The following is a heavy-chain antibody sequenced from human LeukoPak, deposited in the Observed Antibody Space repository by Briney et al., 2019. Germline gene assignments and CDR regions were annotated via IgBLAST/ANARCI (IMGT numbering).Heavy chain of an antibody. J-gene: IGHJ3*02. CDR2: ISSSSSYI. CDR1: GFTFSSYS. CDR3: ARDSSGSYPWAFDI. D-gene: IGHD1-26*01. V-gene: IGHV3-21*01. Sequence: GGSLWLSCAASGFTFSSYSMNWVRQAPGKGLEWVSSISSSSSYIYYADSVKGRFTISRDNAKNSLYLQMNSLRAEDTAVYYCARDSSGSYPWAFDIWGQGTMVTVSS.